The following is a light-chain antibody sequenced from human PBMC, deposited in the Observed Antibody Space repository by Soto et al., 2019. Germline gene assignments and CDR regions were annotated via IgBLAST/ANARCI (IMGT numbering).Light chain of an antibody. J-gene: IGLJ1*01. Sequence: QSVLTQPPSVSGAPGQRVTISCTGSTSNIGAGYDLHWYQQFPGTAPKLLIYDDNNRPSGVPDRFSGSKSGTSASLAITGLQAEDEADYYCQSYDSSLSGYVFGTGTKVTVL. CDR2: DDN. V-gene: IGLV1-40*01. CDR1: TSNIGAGYD. CDR3: QSYDSSLSGYV.